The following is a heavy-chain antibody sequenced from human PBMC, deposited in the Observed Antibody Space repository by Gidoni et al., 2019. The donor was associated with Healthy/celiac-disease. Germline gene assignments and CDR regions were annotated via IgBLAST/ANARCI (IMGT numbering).Heavy chain of an antibody. Sequence: QVQLVQSGAEVKKPRASVKVSCKASGYTFTSDYMHWVRQAPGQGLEWLGIINPSVVSTSYAQKFQGRVTMTRDTSTSTVYMELSSLRSEDTAVYYCARDRHTGYDFWSGYYLDYWGQGTLVTVSS. CDR3: ARDRHTGYDFWSGYYLDY. CDR2: INPSVVST. J-gene: IGHJ4*02. CDR1: GYTFTSDY. V-gene: IGHV1-46*01. D-gene: IGHD3-3*01.